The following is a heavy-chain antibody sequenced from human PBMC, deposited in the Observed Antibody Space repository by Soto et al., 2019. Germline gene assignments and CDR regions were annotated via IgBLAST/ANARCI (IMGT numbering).Heavy chain of an antibody. V-gene: IGHV3-23*01. J-gene: IGHJ5*02. Sequence: EVQLLESGGGSVQPGGSLRLSCAASGFTFSSYAMSWVRQAPGKGLEWVSGIGGSGSSTFYADSVKGRFTISRDNSKNTLYLQMNSLRAEDTAVYYCAKFSGGRPGLFGDWFDPWGQGTLVTVSS. CDR1: GFTFSSYA. CDR3: AKFSGGRPGLFGDWFDP. CDR2: IGGSGSST. D-gene: IGHD2-21*01.